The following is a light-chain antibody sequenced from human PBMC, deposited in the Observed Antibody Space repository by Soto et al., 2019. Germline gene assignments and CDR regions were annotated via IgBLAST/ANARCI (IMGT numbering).Light chain of an antibody. J-gene: IGLJ1*01. CDR3: QVWDSTTAV. CDR1: NMGNKF. V-gene: IGLV3-1*01. Sequence: SYELTQVPSVSVSLGQTAIITCSGENMGNKFSNWYQQKPGQSPMLVIHEDNKRPSGIPERFSGSNSGNTATLTISGTQAADEADYFCQVWDSTTAVFGAGTKLTVL. CDR2: EDN.